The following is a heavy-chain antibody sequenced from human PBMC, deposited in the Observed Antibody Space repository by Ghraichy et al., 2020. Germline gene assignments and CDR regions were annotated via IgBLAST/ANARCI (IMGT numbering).Heavy chain of an antibody. J-gene: IGHJ6*03. V-gene: IGHV3-53*01. CDR3: ASDVGGDGSAFLDV. CDR2: ISTGGNT. CDR1: GFTVSGNH. Sequence: GGSLRLSCAASGFTVSGNHIYWVRQAPGKGPEWVSVISTGGNTYNADSVKGRFTLSVGNSRNTLYLQMGSLRVEDTAVYYCASDVGGDGSAFLDVWGKGTTVTVSS. D-gene: IGHD2-21*02.